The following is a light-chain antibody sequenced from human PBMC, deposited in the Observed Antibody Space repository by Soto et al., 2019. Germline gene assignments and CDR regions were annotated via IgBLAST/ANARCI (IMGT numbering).Light chain of an antibody. V-gene: IGLV2-14*01. Sequence: QSVLTQPASVSGSPGQSITISCTGTSSDVGAYNYVSWYQQHPGKAPKLMIFEVNNRPSGVSNRFSGSKSGNTVSLAISGLQAEDEADYYCSSYTSSSTLLFGGGTKLTVL. CDR3: SSYTSSSTLL. CDR2: EVN. CDR1: SSDVGAYNY. J-gene: IGLJ2*01.